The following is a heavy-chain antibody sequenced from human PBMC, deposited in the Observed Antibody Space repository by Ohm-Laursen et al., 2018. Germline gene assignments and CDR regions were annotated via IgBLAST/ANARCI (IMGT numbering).Heavy chain of an antibody. J-gene: IGHJ4*02. Sequence: GTLSLTCTVSGGSISSSSYYWGWIRQPPGKGLEWIGSIYYSGSTYYNPSLKSRVTISIDTSKNQFSVKLRPVTAADTAVYYCARRVAAAPRYYFDYWGQGTLVTVSS. CDR1: GGSISSSSYY. CDR3: ARRVAAAPRYYFDY. D-gene: IGHD6-25*01. V-gene: IGHV4-39*07. CDR2: IYYSGST.